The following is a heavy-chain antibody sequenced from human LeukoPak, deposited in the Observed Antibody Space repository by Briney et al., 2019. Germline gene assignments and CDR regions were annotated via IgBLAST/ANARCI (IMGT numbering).Heavy chain of an antibody. J-gene: IGHJ4*02. Sequence: ASVKVSCKASGYTFTGYYMHWERQAPGQGLEWMGWINPNSGGTNYAQKFQGRVTMTRDTSISTAYMELSRLRSDDTAVYYCARIDTAMARAYFDYWGQGTLVTVSS. CDR1: GYTFTGYY. CDR3: ARIDTAMARAYFDY. V-gene: IGHV1-2*02. D-gene: IGHD5-18*01. CDR2: INPNSGGT.